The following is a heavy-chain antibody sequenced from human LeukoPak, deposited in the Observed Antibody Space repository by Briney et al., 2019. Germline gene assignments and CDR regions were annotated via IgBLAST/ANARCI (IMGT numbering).Heavy chain of an antibody. J-gene: IGHJ4*02. CDR3: ARGGGLAVVDY. D-gene: IGHD6-19*01. V-gene: IGHV4-59*01. CDR2: IHHSVST. Sequence: PSETLSLTCTVSGGSISGCYWSWIRQPPGKGLEWIGYIHHSVSTNDNPSLKSRVTISVDTSKNQFSLRLSSVTAADTAVYYCARGGGLAVVDYWGQGTRVTVSS. CDR1: GGSISGCY.